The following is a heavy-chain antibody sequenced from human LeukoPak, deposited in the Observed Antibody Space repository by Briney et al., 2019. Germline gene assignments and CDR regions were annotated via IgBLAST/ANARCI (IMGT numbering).Heavy chain of an antibody. CDR1: GFTFSIYA. CDR2: ITSRGEST. V-gene: IGHV3-23*01. D-gene: IGHD3-22*01. Sequence: GGSLRPSCAASGFTFSIYAMSWVRQAPGKGLQWVSSITSRGESTWYVDSVKGRFTITRDNSENTLYLQMHSLRAEDTAVYYCARDRPNYYGSDGHYYRRDGDYWGRGTLVSVSS. J-gene: IGHJ4*02. CDR3: ARDRPNYYGSDGHYYRRDGDY.